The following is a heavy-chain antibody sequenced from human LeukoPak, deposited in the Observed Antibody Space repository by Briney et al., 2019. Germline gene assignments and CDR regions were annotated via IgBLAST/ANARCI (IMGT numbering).Heavy chain of an antibody. D-gene: IGHD6-19*01. CDR3: ARDRVAGGYYYGMDV. J-gene: IGHJ6*02. CDR1: GGSISSYY. Sequence: SETLSLTCTVSGGSISSYYWSWIRQPPGNGLEWIGYIYYSGSTNYNPSLKSRVTISVDTSKNQFSLKLSSVTAADTAVYYCARDRVAGGYYYGMDVWGQGTTVTVSS. V-gene: IGHV4-59*01. CDR2: IYYSGST.